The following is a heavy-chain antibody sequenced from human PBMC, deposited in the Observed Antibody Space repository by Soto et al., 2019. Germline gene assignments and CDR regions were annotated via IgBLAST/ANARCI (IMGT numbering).Heavy chain of an antibody. J-gene: IGHJ4*02. CDR2: INIYNGNT. D-gene: IGHD5-18*01. V-gene: IGHV1-18*01. CDR1: GYTFTNYG. Sequence: GASVKVSCKASGYTFTNYGVSWVRQAPGQGLEWMGWINIYNGNTKYAQKLQGRVTMTTDTSTSTAYMELRSLRSDDPAVYYCARAIPGGYGHTTLDHWGQGMLVTVSS. CDR3: ARAIPGGYGHTTLDH.